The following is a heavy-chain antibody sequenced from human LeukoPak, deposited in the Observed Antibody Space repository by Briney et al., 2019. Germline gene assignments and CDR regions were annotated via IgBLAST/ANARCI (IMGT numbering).Heavy chain of an antibody. J-gene: IGHJ6*04. CDR1: GFTVSSNS. CDR2: IYSAGST. CDR3: ARSYGSGSYYNPGDV. Sequence: GGSLRLSCTVSGFTVSSNSMSWVRQAPGKGLEWVSFIYSAGSTHYSDSVKGRFTISIDNSKNTLYLQMNSLRAEDTAVYYCARSYGSGSYYNPGDVWGKGTTVTVSS. D-gene: IGHD3-10*01. V-gene: IGHV3-53*01.